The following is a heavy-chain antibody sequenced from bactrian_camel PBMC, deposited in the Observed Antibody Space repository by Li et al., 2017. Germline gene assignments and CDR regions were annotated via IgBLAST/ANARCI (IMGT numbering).Heavy chain of an antibody. CDR3: AAGWTVVGDPLNARRYNV. CDR2: IDSDGIA. J-gene: IGHJ4*01. CDR1: GYIYSSNC. Sequence: HVQLVESGGGSVQAGGSLKLSCVVPGYIYSSNCMGWFRQAPGKEREGVAAIDSDGIASYADSVKGRFTISQDNAKNTFYLQVNNLKPEDTAMYYCAAGWTVVGDPLNARRYNVWGQGTQVTVS. D-gene: IGHD1*01. V-gene: IGHV3S53*01.